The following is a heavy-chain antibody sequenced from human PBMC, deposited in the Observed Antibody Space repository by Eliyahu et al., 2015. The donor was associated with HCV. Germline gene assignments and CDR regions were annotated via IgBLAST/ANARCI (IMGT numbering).Heavy chain of an antibody. Sequence: EVQLVESGGGLVKPGGSLRLSCAASGFTFXNAXXXXVRQAPGKGLEWVGRIKSKTDGGTTDYAAPVKGRFTISRDDSKNTLYLQMNSLKTEDTAVYYCTTDLGYCSGGSCLDAFDIWGQGTMVTVSS. D-gene: IGHD2-15*01. CDR1: GFTFXNAX. V-gene: IGHV3-15*01. J-gene: IGHJ3*02. CDR2: IKSKTDGGTT. CDR3: TTDLGYCSGGSCLDAFDI.